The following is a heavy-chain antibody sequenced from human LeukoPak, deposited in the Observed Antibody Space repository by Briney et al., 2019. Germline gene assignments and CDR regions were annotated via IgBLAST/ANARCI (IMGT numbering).Heavy chain of an antibody. CDR1: GGSISSYY. J-gene: IGHJ3*01. Sequence: SETLSLTCTVSGGSISSYYWSWIRQPPGKGLEWIGEINHSGSTNYNPSLKSRVTISVDTSKNQFSLKLSSVTAADTAVYYCARPSTYYDFWSGYWPLWGQGTMVTVSS. CDR2: INHSGST. CDR3: ARPSTYYDFWSGYWPL. D-gene: IGHD3-3*01. V-gene: IGHV4-34*01.